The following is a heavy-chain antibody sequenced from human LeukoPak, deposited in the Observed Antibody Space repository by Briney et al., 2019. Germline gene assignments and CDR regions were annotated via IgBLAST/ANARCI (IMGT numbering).Heavy chain of an antibody. D-gene: IGHD3-10*01. Sequence: ASVKVSCKASGYTFTGYYMHWVRQAPGQGLEWMGWINPNSGGTNYAQKFQGRVTMTRDTSISTAYMELSRLRSDDTAVYYCARKQYYGSGSYYNWDHGMDVWGQGTTVTVSS. CDR2: INPNSGGT. V-gene: IGHV1-2*02. CDR3: ARKQYYGSGSYYNWDHGMDV. J-gene: IGHJ6*02. CDR1: GYTFTGYY.